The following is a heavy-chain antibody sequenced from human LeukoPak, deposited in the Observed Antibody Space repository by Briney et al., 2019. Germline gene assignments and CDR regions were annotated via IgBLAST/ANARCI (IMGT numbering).Heavy chain of an antibody. V-gene: IGHV3-7*01. CDR2: VKQDGTEK. J-gene: IGHJ4*02. CDR3: ARAGGTSWADY. Sequence: GGSLRLSCEASGFTFRDYWMTWVRQAPGKGLEWVANVKQDGTEKFYVDSVKGRFTISRDNDKNSLYLQMNSLRVEDTAIYYCARAGGTSWADYWGQGTLVTVSS. D-gene: IGHD6-13*01. CDR1: GFTFRDYW.